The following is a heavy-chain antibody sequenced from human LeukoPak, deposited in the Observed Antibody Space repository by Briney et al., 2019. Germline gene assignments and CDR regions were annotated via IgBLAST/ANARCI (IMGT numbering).Heavy chain of an antibody. CDR1: GFTFSSYS. CDR2: ISSSSSYI. J-gene: IGHJ3*02. V-gene: IGHV3-21*01. CDR3: ARDGLEYSSGWYGAFDI. D-gene: IGHD6-19*01. Sequence: PGGSLRLSCAASGFTFSSYSMNWVRQAPGKGLEWVSSISSSSSYIYYADSVKGRFTISRDNAKNSLYLQMNSLRAEDTAVYYCARDGLEYSSGWYGAFDIWGQGTMVTVSS.